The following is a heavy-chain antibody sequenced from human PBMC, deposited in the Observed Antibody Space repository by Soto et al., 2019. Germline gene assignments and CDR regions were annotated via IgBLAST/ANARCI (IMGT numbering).Heavy chain of an antibody. CDR2: IIPIFGTA. CDR1: GVTFSSYA. V-gene: IGHV1-69*13. D-gene: IGHD2-15*01. Sequence: SVKVSCKASGVTFSSYAISWVRQAPGQGLEWMGGIIPIFGTANYAQKFQGRVTITADESTSTAYMELSSLRSEDTAVYYCARDFFRSRPQYCSGGSCYEGFDPWGQGTLVTVSS. J-gene: IGHJ5*02. CDR3: ARDFFRSRPQYCSGGSCYEGFDP.